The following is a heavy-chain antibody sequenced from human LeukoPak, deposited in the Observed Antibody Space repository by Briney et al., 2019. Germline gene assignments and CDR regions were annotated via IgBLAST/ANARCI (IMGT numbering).Heavy chain of an antibody. Sequence: TPGGSLRLSCAASGLTFSDYYMSWIRQAPGKGLEWVSYISSSSSYTNYADSVKGRFTISRDNAKNSLYLQMNSLRAEDTAVYYCARTGGYCSGGSCYPNWFDPWGQGTLVTVSS. CDR2: ISSSSSYT. J-gene: IGHJ5*02. CDR1: GLTFSDYY. V-gene: IGHV3-11*06. CDR3: ARTGGYCSGGSCYPNWFDP. D-gene: IGHD2-15*01.